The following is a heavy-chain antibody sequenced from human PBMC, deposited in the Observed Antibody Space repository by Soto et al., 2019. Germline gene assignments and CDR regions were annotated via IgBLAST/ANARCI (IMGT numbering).Heavy chain of an antibody. CDR3: VRGYCSSTSCYRYFDAFDI. CDR2: INPNSGGT. Sequence: ASVKVSCKASGYTFTAYYMHWVRQAPGQGLERMGWINPNSGGTNYAQKFQGWVTMTRDTSISTAYMELSRLRSDDTAVYYCVRGYCSSTSCYRYFDAFDIWGQGTMVTVSS. D-gene: IGHD2-2*01. V-gene: IGHV1-2*04. J-gene: IGHJ3*02. CDR1: GYTFTAYY.